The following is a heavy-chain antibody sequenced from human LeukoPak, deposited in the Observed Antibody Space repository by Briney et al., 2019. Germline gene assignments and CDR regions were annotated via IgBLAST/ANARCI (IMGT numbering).Heavy chain of an antibody. V-gene: IGHV4-4*07. CDR2: IYTSGST. D-gene: IGHD3-22*01. CDR3: ARVRYYDSSGYYQYYFDY. J-gene: IGHJ4*02. Sequence: SETLSLTCTVSGGSLSSYYWSWIRQPAGKGLEWIGRIYTSGSTNYNPSLKSRVTMSVDTSKNQFSLKLSSVTAADTAVYYCARVRYYDSSGYYQYYFDYWGQGTLVTVSS. CDR1: GGSLSSYY.